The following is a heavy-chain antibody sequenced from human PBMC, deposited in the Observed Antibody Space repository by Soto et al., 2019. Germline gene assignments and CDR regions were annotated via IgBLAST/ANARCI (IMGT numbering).Heavy chain of an antibody. CDR1: GYTFTSYG. CDR2: ISAHNGNT. Sequence: QVHLVQSGAEVKKPGASVRVSCKGSGYTFTSYGITWVRQAPGQGLEWLGWISAHNGNTDYAQKLQGRVTVTRDTSTSTAYMELRSLRSDDTAVYYCARGRYGDYWGQGALVTVSS. CDR3: ARGRYGDY. J-gene: IGHJ4*02. D-gene: IGHD1-1*01. V-gene: IGHV1-18*01.